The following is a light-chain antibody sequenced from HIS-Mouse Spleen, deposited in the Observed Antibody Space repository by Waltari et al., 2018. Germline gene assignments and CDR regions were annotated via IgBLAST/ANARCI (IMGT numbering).Light chain of an antibody. V-gene: IGKV1-9*01. CDR2: AAS. CDR1: QGISSY. CDR3: QQLNSYPPT. J-gene: IGKJ1*01. Sequence: DIQLTQSPSFLSASVGDRVTITCPASQGISSYLAWYQQKPGKAPKLLIYAASTLQSGFPSRFSGNGSETEFTLTISSLQPEDFATYDCQQLNSYPPTFGQGTKVEIK.